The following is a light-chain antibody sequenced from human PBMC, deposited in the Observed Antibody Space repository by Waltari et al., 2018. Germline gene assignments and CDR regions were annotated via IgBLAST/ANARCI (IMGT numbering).Light chain of an antibody. CDR3: EQYSNWPGT. J-gene: IGKJ2*02. Sequence: EIVMTQSRATLSVSPGERATLSCRASQSIAGNLAWYQQKPGQPPRLLIYGASTRATGFPARFSGSGSGTEFTLTISSLQSEDFAVYYCEQYSNWPGTFGQGTKLEIK. CDR1: QSIAGN. CDR2: GAS. V-gene: IGKV3-15*01.